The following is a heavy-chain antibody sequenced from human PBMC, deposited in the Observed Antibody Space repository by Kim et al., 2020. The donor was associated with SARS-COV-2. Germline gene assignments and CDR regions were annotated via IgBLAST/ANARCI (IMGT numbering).Heavy chain of an antibody. D-gene: IGHD2-15*01. CDR2: ISYDGSNK. V-gene: IGHV3-30-3*01. CDR3: ARDRLGVVAAKDAFDI. Sequence: GGSLRLSCAASGFTFSSYAMHWVRQAPGKGLEWVAVISYDGSNKYYADSVKGRFTISRDNSKNTLYLQMNSLRAEDTAVYYCARDRLGVVAAKDAFDIWGQGTMVTVSS. J-gene: IGHJ3*02. CDR1: GFTFSSYA.